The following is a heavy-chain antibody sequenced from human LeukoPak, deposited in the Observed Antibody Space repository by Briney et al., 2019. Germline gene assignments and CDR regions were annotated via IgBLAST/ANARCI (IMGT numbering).Heavy chain of an antibody. D-gene: IGHD2-2*01. CDR1: GFTFSYAW. CDR3: TTSTMPSPA. J-gene: IGHJ5*02. Sequence: PGESLRLSCAASGFTFSYAWMSWVRQAPGKGLEWVGRIKSNDDGGTTDYAAPVKGRFTISRDDAKTTLYLQMNSLKTEDTALYYYTTSTMPSPAWGQGTLVTVSS. V-gene: IGHV3-15*01. CDR2: IKSNDDGGTT.